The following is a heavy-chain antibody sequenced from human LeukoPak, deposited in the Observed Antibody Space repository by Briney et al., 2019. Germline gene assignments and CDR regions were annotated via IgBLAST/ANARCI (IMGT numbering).Heavy chain of an antibody. Sequence: PRGSLRLSCAASGFMFSSFAMNWVRQAPGKGLEWVSGISDNAGSTYYADSLKGRFTISRDNRKNTLYLQMNSLRAEDTAMYYCAKGQGGWLVSYFDYWGQGTLVTVSS. D-gene: IGHD3-3*01. V-gene: IGHV3-23*01. CDR3: AKGQGGWLVSYFDY. J-gene: IGHJ4*02. CDR1: GFMFSSFA. CDR2: ISDNAGST.